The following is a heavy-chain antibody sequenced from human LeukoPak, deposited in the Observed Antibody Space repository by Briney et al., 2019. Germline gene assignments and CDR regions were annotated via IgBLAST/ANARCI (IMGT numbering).Heavy chain of an antibody. CDR3: VRGYSSGYYFDF. V-gene: IGHV3-20*04. CDR1: GFTFDGYG. Sequence: SGGSLRLSCAASGFTFDGYGMSWVRQAPRKGLEWVSGINWNGGVISYADSVKGRFTISRDNAKNSLYLQMNSLRAEDTALYYCVRGYSSGYYFDFWGQGTLVTVSS. J-gene: IGHJ4*02. D-gene: IGHD3-22*01. CDR2: INWNGGVI.